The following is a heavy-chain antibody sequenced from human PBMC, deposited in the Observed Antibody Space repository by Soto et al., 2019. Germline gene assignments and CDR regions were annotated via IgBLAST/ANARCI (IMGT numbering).Heavy chain of an antibody. CDR3: ARDKITGLFDY. D-gene: IGHD2-8*02. CDR1: GGSISSHY. Sequence: SETLSLTCTVSGGSISSHYWTWIRQPPGTGLEWIGEINHSGRTNYNPSLKSRVTISVDTPKNQFSLKLTSVTAADTAVYYCARDKITGLFDYWGQGTLVTVS. CDR2: INHSGRT. V-gene: IGHV4-34*01. J-gene: IGHJ4*02.